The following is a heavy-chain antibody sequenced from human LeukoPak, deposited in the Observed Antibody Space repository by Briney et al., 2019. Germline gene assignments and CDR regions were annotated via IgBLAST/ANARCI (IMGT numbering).Heavy chain of an antibody. V-gene: IGHV1-2*02. CDR1: GYTFTVYY. D-gene: IGHD2/OR15-2a*01. CDR3: ARVPKSNRVHY. Sequence: ASVTVSFKASGYTFTVYYMHWVRQAPGQGLGWMGWINPNSGGTNYAQKFQGRVTMTRDTSISTAYMELSRLRSDDTAVYYCARVPKSNRVHYWGQGTLVTVSS. J-gene: IGHJ4*02. CDR2: INPNSGGT.